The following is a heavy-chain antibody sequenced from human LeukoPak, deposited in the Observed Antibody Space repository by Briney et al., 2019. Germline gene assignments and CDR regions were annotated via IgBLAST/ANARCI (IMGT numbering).Heavy chain of an antibody. D-gene: IGHD3-10*01. CDR2: ISGSGGST. CDR3: AKDLDSGNYYTALGY. Sequence: PGGSLRLSCAASGFIFSSYAMSWVRQAPGKGLEWVSVISGSGGSTYYTDSVKGRFTISRDNSKNTLYLQMNSLRAEDTAVYYCAKDLDSGNYYTALGYWGQGTLVTVSS. CDR1: GFIFSSYA. V-gene: IGHV3-23*01. J-gene: IGHJ4*02.